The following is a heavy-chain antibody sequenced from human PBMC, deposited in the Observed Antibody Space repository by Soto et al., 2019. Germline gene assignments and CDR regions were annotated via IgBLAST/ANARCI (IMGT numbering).Heavy chain of an antibody. D-gene: IGHD5-18*01. CDR3: ARENSVQAWLHHFDH. Sequence: EVQLVESGGALVQPGGSLRLSCEASGFSFSSFAMNWVRQAPGRGLEWVSYISDYGDSIYYADSLKGRFTISRDNAKNSLSLQMNTLRAEDTAVYYCARENSVQAWLHHFDHWGLGTLVTVSS. CDR1: GFSFSSFA. V-gene: IGHV3-48*03. J-gene: IGHJ4*02. CDR2: ISDYGDSI.